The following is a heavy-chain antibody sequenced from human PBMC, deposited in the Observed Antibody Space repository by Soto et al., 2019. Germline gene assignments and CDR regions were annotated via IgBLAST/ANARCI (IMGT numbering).Heavy chain of an antibody. D-gene: IGHD3-3*01. CDR3: ARDYNDFWGGNFDY. Sequence: EVHLVESGGRLVQPGGSLRLSCAASGFRFSDYSMNWVRQAPGRGLEWVSYISSSSFTIHYADSVEGRFAISRDNAKNSLYLHMNSLRVEDTAVYYCARDYNDFWGGNFDYWGQGALVTVSS. CDR2: ISSSSFTI. V-gene: IGHV3-48*01. J-gene: IGHJ4*02. CDR1: GFRFSDYS.